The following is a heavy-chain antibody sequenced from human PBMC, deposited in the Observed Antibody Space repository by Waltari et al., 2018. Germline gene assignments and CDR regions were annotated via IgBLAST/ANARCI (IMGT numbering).Heavy chain of an antibody. V-gene: IGHV4-31*01. CDR2: IYYSGST. D-gene: IGHD3-22*01. CDR1: GGSISSGGYY. J-gene: IGHJ3*02. Sequence: QVQLQESGPGLVKPSQTLSLTCTVSGGSISSGGYYWSWIRHHPGKGLEWIGYIYYSGSTYYNPSLKSLVTISVDTSKNQFSLKLSSVTAADTAVYYCARGLYYYDSSGYYYGAFDIWGQGTMVTVSS. CDR3: ARGLYYYDSSGYYYGAFDI.